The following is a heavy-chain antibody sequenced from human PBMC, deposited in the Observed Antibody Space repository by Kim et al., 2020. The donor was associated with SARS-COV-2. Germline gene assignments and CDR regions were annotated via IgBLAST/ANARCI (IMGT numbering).Heavy chain of an antibody. V-gene: IGHV1-2*02. D-gene: IGHD3-16*02. CDR2: GGT. J-gene: IGHJ4*02. Sequence: GGTNYAQKFQGRVTMTRDTSISTVYLELTSLISDDTAVYYCARSSLLDFDYWGQGTLVTVSS. CDR3: ARSSLLDFDY.